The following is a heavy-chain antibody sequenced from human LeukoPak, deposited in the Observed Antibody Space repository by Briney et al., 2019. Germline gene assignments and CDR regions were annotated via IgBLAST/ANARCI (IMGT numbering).Heavy chain of an antibody. CDR1: GYTFTSYD. D-gene: IGHD3-10*01. CDR3: AREVVTMVRGVISLYYYYYMDV. J-gene: IGHJ6*03. V-gene: IGHV1-8*01. Sequence: ASVKVSCKASGYTFTSYDINWVRQATGQGLEWMGWMNPNSGNTGYAQKFQGRVTMTRNTSISTAYMELSSLRSEDTAVYYCAREVVTMVRGVISLYYYYYMDVWGKGTTVTISS. CDR2: MNPNSGNT.